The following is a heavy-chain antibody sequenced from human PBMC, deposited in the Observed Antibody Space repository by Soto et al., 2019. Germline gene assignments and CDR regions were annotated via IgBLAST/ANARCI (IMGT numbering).Heavy chain of an antibody. V-gene: IGHV3-33*01. D-gene: IGHD5-12*01. CDR2: IWYDGSNK. CDR3: AREIVSGYVQKGAFDY. J-gene: IGHJ4*02. Sequence: GSLRLSCAASGFTFSSYGMHWVRQAPGKGLEWVAVIWYDGSNKYYADSVKGRFTISRDNSKNTLYLQMNSLRAEDTAVYYCAREIVSGYVQKGAFDYWGQGTLVTVSS. CDR1: GFTFSSYG.